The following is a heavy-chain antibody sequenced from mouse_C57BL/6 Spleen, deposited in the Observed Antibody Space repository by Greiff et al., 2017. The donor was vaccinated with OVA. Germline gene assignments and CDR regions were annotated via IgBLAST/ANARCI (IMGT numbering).Heavy chain of an antibody. Sequence: EVHLVESGGGLVKPGGSLKLSCAASGFTFSDYGMHWVRQAPEKGLEWVAYISSGSSTIYYADTVKGRFTISRDNAKNTLFLQMTSLRSEDTAMYYCARRIYYYGSSYHAMDYWGQGTSVTVSS. CDR2: ISSGSSTI. D-gene: IGHD1-1*01. CDR1: GFTFSDYG. V-gene: IGHV5-17*01. J-gene: IGHJ4*01. CDR3: ARRIYYYGSSYHAMDY.